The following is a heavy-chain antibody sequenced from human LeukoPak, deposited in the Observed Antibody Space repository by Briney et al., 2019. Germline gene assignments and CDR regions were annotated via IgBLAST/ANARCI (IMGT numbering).Heavy chain of an antibody. V-gene: IGHV1-24*01. Sequence: ASVKVSCKASGYTFTGYYMHWVRQTPGKGLEWMGGFDPEDGETIYAQKFQGRVTMTEDTSTDTAYMELSSLRSEDTAVYYCATGFGRGWPTTGLDYWGQGTLVTVSS. CDR1: GYTFTGYY. J-gene: IGHJ4*02. CDR2: FDPEDGET. CDR3: ATGFGRGWPTTGLDY. D-gene: IGHD1-1*01.